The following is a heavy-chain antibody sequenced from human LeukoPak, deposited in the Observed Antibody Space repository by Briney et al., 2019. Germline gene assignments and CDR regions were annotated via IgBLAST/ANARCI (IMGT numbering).Heavy chain of an antibody. CDR2: ISSSSSTM. CDR1: GFTFSSYS. Sequence: GGSLRLSCAASGFTFSSYSMNWVGQAPGKGLEWVSYISSSSSTMYYADSVKGRFTIYRDTAKNSLYLQMNSLRDEDTAVYYCARETVGMDVWGQGTTVTVSS. CDR3: ARETVGMDV. V-gene: IGHV3-48*02. J-gene: IGHJ6*02. D-gene: IGHD4-17*01.